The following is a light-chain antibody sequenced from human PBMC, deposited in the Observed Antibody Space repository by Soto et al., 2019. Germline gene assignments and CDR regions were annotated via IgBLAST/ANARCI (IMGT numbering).Light chain of an antibody. CDR1: QSVSNNY. V-gene: IGKV3-20*01. J-gene: IGKJ1*01. Sequence: EIVLTQSPGTLSLSPGARATLSCRASQSVSNNYLAWYQQKPGQAPRLLIYGASNRATGIPDRFSGSGSGTEFTLTISRLDPEDFAVDDCQQYGSSGTFGQGTKVDIK. CDR2: GAS. CDR3: QQYGSSGT.